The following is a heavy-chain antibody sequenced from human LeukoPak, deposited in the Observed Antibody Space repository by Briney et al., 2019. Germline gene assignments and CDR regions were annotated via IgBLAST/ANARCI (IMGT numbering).Heavy chain of an antibody. V-gene: IGHV3-48*01. CDR2: ISAGGNPI. CDR3: ATTWGADPLSVDY. CDR1: GFTLSRYS. D-gene: IGHD4/OR15-4a*01. J-gene: IGHJ4*02. Sequence: GGSLRLSCAASGFTLSRYSMNWVRQAPGKGLEWVSYISAGGNPIFYADSVKGRFTISRDNANNSPYLQMNSLRAEDTALYYCATTWGADPLSVDYWGQGSLVTVSS.